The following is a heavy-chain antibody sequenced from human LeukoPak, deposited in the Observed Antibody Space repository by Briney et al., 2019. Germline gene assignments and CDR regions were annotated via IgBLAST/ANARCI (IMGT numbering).Heavy chain of an antibody. V-gene: IGHV3-21*01. Sequence: GGSLRLSCAASGFTFSSYSMNWVRQAPGKGLEWVSSISSSSSYIYYADSVKGRFTISRDNAKNSLYLQMNGLRAEDTAVYYCARDYILGYCSSTSCYPDYWGQGTLVTVSS. CDR3: ARDYILGYCSSTSCYPDY. D-gene: IGHD2-2*01. CDR2: ISSSSSYI. J-gene: IGHJ4*02. CDR1: GFTFSSYS.